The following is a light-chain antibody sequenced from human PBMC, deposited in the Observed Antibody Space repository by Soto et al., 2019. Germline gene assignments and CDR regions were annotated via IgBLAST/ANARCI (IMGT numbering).Light chain of an antibody. CDR1: QSILYSSNQKNS. Sequence: DIVMTQSPDSLAVSLGERATINCKSSQSILYSSNQKNSLAWYQQKPGQPPRLLIYWASTRESGVPDRFSGSESGTDLSLTISSLQAEDVAVYYCQQYQLTPLTFGGGTRVEIK. J-gene: IGKJ4*01. V-gene: IGKV4-1*01. CDR2: WAS. CDR3: QQYQLTPLT.